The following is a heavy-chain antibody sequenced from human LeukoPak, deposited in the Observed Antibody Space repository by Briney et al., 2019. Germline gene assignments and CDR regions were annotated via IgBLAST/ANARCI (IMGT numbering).Heavy chain of an antibody. Sequence: GRSLRLSCAAAGFTFSSYGMHWVRQAPGKGLEWGAVIWYDGSNTYYADSVKGRFTISRDNSKNTLYLQMNTLRADDTAVYYCARDKEAVAVYYFDYWGQGTLVTVSS. D-gene: IGHD6-19*01. V-gene: IGHV3-33*01. CDR1: GFTFSSYG. J-gene: IGHJ4*02. CDR3: ARDKEAVAVYYFDY. CDR2: IWYDGSNT.